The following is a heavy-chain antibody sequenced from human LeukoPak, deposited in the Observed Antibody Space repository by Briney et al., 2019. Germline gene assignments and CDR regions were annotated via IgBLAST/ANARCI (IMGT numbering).Heavy chain of an antibody. CDR1: GYSFTNYW. Sequence: GESLKISCKGSGYSFTNYWIGWVRQMPGKGLEWMGVIYPGDSDTRYSPSFQGQVTISADKSISTAYLQWSSLKASDTAMYYCARAPITMVRGVIFDYSDYWGQGTLVTVSS. J-gene: IGHJ4*02. CDR3: ARAPITMVRGVIFDYSDY. D-gene: IGHD3-10*01. V-gene: IGHV5-51*01. CDR2: IYPGDSDT.